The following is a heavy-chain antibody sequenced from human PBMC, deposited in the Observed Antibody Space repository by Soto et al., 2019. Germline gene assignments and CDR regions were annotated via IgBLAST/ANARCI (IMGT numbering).Heavy chain of an antibody. Sequence: PGGSLRLSCAASGLTFSTYGMNWVRQAPRKGLEWVSFISSSGSTMFYADSVKGRFTISRDDAKNSLYLQMNSLRDEDTAVYYCATVQYYSASSGYYYWGQGTLVTVSS. CDR1: GLTFSTYG. CDR2: ISSSGSTM. D-gene: IGHD3-22*01. J-gene: IGHJ4*01. V-gene: IGHV3-48*02. CDR3: ATVQYYSASSGYYY.